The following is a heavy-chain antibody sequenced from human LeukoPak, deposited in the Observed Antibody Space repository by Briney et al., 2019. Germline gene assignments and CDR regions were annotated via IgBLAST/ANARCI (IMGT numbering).Heavy chain of an antibody. CDR3: AGDSSDGWYRLGNAFDI. CDR1: GYTFTGYY. D-gene: IGHD6-19*01. J-gene: IGHJ3*02. V-gene: IGHV1-2*04. CDR2: INPNSGGT. Sequence: ASVKVSCKASGYTFTGYYMHWGRQAPGQGLEWMGWINPNSGGTNYAQKFQGWGTMTRDTSISTAYMELSRLRSDDTAVYYCAGDSSDGWYRLGNAFDIWGQGTMVTVSS.